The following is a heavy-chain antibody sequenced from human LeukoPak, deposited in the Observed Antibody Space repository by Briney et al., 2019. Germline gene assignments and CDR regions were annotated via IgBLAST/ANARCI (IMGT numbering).Heavy chain of an antibody. CDR2: ISYDGSNK. CDR1: GFTFSSYA. D-gene: IGHD3-9*01. J-gene: IGHJ4*02. Sequence: GGSLRLSCAASGFTFSSYAMHWVRQAPGKGLEWVAVISYDGSNKYYADSVKGRFTISRDNSKNTLYLQMNSLRAEDTAVYYCARPATEGLRYFDWFRPFDDWGQGTLVTVSS. CDR3: ARPATEGLRYFDWFRPFDD. V-gene: IGHV3-30*04.